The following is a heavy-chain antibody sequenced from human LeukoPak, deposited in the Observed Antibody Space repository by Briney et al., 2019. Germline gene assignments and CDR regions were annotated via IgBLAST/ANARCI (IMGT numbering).Heavy chain of an antibody. V-gene: IGHV3-23*01. D-gene: IGHD3-10*01. CDR1: GFTFSSYA. CDR3: ARPHSSITMVRGVLGN. Sequence: GGSLRLSCAASGFTFSSYAMSWVRQAPGKGLEWVSAISGSGGSTYYADSVRGRFTISRDTSEDTLYLQMNRLRAEDTAIYYCARPHSSITMVRGVLGNWGQGTLVTVSS. J-gene: IGHJ4*02. CDR2: ISGSGGST.